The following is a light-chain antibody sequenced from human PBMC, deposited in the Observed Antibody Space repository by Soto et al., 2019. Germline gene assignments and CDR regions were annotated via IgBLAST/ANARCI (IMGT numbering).Light chain of an antibody. Sequence: EILMTQSPATLSVSPGEGATVSCRASQSVSSHLAWYQHKPGQAPRPLFYDASTRATGIPARFSGSGSGTDFTLTISSLEPEDFAVYYCQQYNTWPPITFGQGTRLEIK. J-gene: IGKJ5*01. CDR3: QQYNTWPPIT. V-gene: IGKV3-15*01. CDR2: DAS. CDR1: QSVSSH.